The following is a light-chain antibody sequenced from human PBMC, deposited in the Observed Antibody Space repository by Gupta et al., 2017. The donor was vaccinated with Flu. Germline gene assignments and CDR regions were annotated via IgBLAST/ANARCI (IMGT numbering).Light chain of an antibody. CDR1: QSVLFTSNNKNY. CDR3: QQYYSTPLT. Sequence: SLGERATINCKSSQSVLFTSNNKNYLAWYQQKPGQPPKLLIYWASTRESGVPDRFSGSGSGTDFTLTISSLQAEDVAVYYCQQYYSTPLTFGQGTRLEMK. CDR2: WAS. V-gene: IGKV4-1*01. J-gene: IGKJ2*01.